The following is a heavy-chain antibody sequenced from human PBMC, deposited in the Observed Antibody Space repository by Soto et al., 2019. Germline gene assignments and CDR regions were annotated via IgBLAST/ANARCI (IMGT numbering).Heavy chain of an antibody. CDR1: GGSFSGYY. J-gene: IGHJ4*02. D-gene: IGHD1-26*01. CDR2: INHSGST. CDR3: ARVAGSYYYFDY. V-gene: IGHV4-34*01. Sequence: LXLACAVYGGSFSGYYWSWIRQPPGKGLEWIGEINHSGSTNYNPSLKSRVTISVDTSKDQFSLKLSSVTAADTAVYYCARVAGSYYYFDYWGQGTLVTVSS.